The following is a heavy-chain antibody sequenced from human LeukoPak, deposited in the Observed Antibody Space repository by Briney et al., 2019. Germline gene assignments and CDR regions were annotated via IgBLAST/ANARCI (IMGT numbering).Heavy chain of an antibody. Sequence: GGSLRLSCAASGFTFSSYWMSWVRQAPGKGLEWVGNVKQDGSEKYYVDSVKCRFTISRDNAKNSLYLQMNSLRAEDTAVYYCARVQWELRGVGSYFDYWGQGTLVTVSS. J-gene: IGHJ4*02. CDR1: GFTFSSYW. D-gene: IGHD1-26*01. V-gene: IGHV3-7*01. CDR2: VKQDGSEK. CDR3: ARVQWELRGVGSYFDY.